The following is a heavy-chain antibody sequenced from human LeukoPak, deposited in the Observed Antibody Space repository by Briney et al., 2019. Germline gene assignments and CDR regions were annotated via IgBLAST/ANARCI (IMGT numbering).Heavy chain of an antibody. V-gene: IGHV3-21*01. J-gene: IGHJ3*02. CDR2: ISSSSSYI. CDR3: ARVCSYHAFDI. Sequence: NSGGSLRLSCAASGFTFSSYWMSWVRQAPGKGLEWVSSISSSSSYIYYADSVKGRFTISRDNAKNSLYLQMNSLRAEDTAVYYCARVCSYHAFDIWGQGTMVTVSS. CDR1: GFTFSSYW.